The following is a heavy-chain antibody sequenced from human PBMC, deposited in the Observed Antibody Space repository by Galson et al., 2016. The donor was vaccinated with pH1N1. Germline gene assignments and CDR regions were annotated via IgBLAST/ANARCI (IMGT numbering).Heavy chain of an antibody. D-gene: IGHD3-16*02. CDR2: IKEDGSET. Sequence: SLRLSCAASGFTFSNYWMHWVRQVPGKGLEWVANIKEDGSETYYVDSVRGRFTISRDNAKNSLYLQMYSLRDEDTALYYCARAIGSRSAYWGQGTLVTVSS. CDR3: ARAIGSRSAY. J-gene: IGHJ4*02. CDR1: GFTFSNYW. V-gene: IGHV3-7*01.